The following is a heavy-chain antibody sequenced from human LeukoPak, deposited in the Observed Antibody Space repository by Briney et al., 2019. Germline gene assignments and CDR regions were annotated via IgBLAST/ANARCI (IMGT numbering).Heavy chain of an antibody. J-gene: IGHJ4*02. CDR2: IKQDGSEK. V-gene: IGHV3-7*05. CDR1: GFSFSSYW. CDR3: ARDAKYDYVWGSYPDY. D-gene: IGHD3-16*02. Sequence: GGSLRLSCAASGFSFSSYWMSWVRQAPGKGLEWVANIKQDGSEKYYVDSVKGRFTISRDNAKNSLYLQMNSLRAEDTAVYYCARDAKYDYVWGSYPDYWGQGTLVTVSS.